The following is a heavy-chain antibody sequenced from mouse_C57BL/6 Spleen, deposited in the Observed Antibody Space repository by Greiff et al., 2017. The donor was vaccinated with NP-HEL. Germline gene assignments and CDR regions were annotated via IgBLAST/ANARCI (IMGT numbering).Heavy chain of an antibody. Sequence: VQLKQSGPGLVKPSQSLSLTCSVTGYSITSGYYWNWIRQFPGNKLEWMGYISYDGSNNYNPSLKNRISITRDISKNQFFLNLNSVTTEDTATYYCARVGDYDGFAYWGQGTLVTVSA. D-gene: IGHD2-4*01. CDR3: ARVGDYDGFAY. CDR1: GYSITSGYY. J-gene: IGHJ3*01. CDR2: ISYDGSN. V-gene: IGHV3-6*01.